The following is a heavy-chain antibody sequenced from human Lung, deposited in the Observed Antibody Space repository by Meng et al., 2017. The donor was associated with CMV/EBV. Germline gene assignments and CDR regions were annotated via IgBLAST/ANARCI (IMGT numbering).Heavy chain of an antibody. CDR3: AKYSAVGERLYYFKY. Sequence: GESLKISCAASGLTFSSYGMNWVRQAPGKGLEWVSSICATAGGTYYADSVKGRFTISRDNAKNTLYLQMNSLRAEDTAVYYCAKYSAVGERLYYFKYWGHGTLVTVSS. CDR2: ICATAGGT. J-gene: IGHJ4*01. CDR1: GLTFSSYG. V-gene: IGHV3-23*01. D-gene: IGHD2-21*01.